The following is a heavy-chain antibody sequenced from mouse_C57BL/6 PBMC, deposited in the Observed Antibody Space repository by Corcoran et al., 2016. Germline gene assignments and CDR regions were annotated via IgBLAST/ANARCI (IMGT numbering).Heavy chain of an antibody. CDR1: GFNIKDYY. CDR2: IDPEDGET. J-gene: IGHJ2*01. Sequence: EVQLQQSGAELVKPGASVKLSCTASGFNIKDYYMPWVKQRTEQGLEWIGRIDPEDGETKYAPKFQGKATITADTSSNTAYLQLSSLTAEDTAVYYCARGGIDYWGQGTTLTVSS. D-gene: IGHD1-1*02. V-gene: IGHV14-2*01. CDR3: ARGGIDY.